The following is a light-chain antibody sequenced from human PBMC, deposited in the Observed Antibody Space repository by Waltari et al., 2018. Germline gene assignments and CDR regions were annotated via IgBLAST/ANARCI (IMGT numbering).Light chain of an antibody. CDR2: EVS. CDR1: SSAVGGYNY. Sequence: SALTQPASVSGSPGQSITISCTGTSSAVGGYNYVSWYQQHPGKAPKLMIYEVSNRPSGVSNRFSGSKSGNTASLTISGLQAEDEADYYCSSYTSSSTRVFGGGTKLTVL. V-gene: IGLV2-14*01. CDR3: SSYTSSSTRV. J-gene: IGLJ2*01.